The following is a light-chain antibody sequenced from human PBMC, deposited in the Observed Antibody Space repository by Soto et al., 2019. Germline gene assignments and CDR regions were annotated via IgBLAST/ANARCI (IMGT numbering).Light chain of an antibody. V-gene: IGKV3-20*01. Sequence: EIVLTQSPGTLSLSPGERATLSFRASQSVNSNYLAWYQQRPGQAHRLLIFGASFRATGIPNRFSGSGSGTDFTLPISRMEPEDFAVYYCQQYGNSTPEFTFGPGTNVDSK. CDR1: QSVNSNY. CDR3: QQYGNSTPEFT. CDR2: GAS. J-gene: IGKJ3*01.